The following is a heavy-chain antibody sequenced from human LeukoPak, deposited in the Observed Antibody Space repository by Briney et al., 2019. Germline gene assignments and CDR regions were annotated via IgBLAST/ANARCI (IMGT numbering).Heavy chain of an antibody. V-gene: IGHV4-59*01. CDR1: GGSISSYY. Sequence: SETLSLTCTVSGGSISSYYWSWIRQPPGKGLEWIGYIYYSGSTNYNPSLKSRVTMSVDTSKNQFSLKLSSVTAADTAVYYCARVYCSGGSCYFNYWGQGTLVTVSS. D-gene: IGHD2-15*01. CDR3: ARVYCSGGSCYFNY. CDR2: IYYSGST. J-gene: IGHJ4*02.